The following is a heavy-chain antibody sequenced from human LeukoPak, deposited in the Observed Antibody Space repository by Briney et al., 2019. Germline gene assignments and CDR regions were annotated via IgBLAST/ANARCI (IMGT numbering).Heavy chain of an antibody. CDR1: GGSLSSGDYY. D-gene: IGHD5-12*01. Sequence: SETLSLTCTVSGGSLSSGDYYWSWIRQPPGKGLEWIGDIYYSGSTYYNPSLKSRVTISVDTSKNQISLKLSSVTAADTAVYYCARLPSSGYDKGYYFDYWGQGTLVTVSS. V-gene: IGHV4-30-4*08. CDR3: ARLPSSGYDKGYYFDY. CDR2: IYYSGST. J-gene: IGHJ4*02.